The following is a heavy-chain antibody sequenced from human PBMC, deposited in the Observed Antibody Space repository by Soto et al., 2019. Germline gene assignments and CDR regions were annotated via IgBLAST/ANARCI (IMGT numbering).Heavy chain of an antibody. V-gene: IGHV4-59*12. Sequence: SETLSLTCSVSGDAISNYYWSWIRQTPGKGLEWIGCVHDSGSTDYNPSLKSRLSLSIDRTRNQFSLSLSSMTAADKAVYYCARGGGYDSFDFWGQGIQVTVSS. CDR3: ARGGGYDSFDF. J-gene: IGHJ4*02. CDR1: GDAISNYY. D-gene: IGHD2-15*01. CDR2: VHDSGST.